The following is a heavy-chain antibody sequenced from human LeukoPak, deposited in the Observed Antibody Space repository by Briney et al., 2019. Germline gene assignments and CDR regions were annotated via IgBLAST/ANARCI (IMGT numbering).Heavy chain of an antibody. CDR3: ATGATYYYDSSGYYF. Sequence: ASVKVSCKVSGYTFTDYYMHWVQQAPGKGLEWMGLVDPEDGETIYAEKFQGRVTITADTSTDTAYMELGSLRSEDTAVYYCATGATYYYDSSGYYFWGQGTLVTVSS. CDR1: GYTFTDYY. V-gene: IGHV1-69-2*01. J-gene: IGHJ4*02. D-gene: IGHD3-22*01. CDR2: VDPEDGET.